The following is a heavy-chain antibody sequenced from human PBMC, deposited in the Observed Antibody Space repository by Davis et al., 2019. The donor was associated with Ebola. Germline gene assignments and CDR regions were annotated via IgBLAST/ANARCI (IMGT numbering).Heavy chain of an antibody. J-gene: IGHJ5*02. CDR2: INPSGGST. D-gene: IGHD3-10*01. V-gene: IGHV1-46*01. CDR3: ARDLGRFGELLYDWFDP. CDR1: GYTFTSYY. Sequence: ASVKVSCKASGYTFTSYYMHWVRQAPGQGLEWMGIINPSGGSTSYAQKFQGRVTMTRDTSMSTVYMELSSLRSEDTAVYYCARDLGRFGELLYDWFDPWGQGTLVTVSS.